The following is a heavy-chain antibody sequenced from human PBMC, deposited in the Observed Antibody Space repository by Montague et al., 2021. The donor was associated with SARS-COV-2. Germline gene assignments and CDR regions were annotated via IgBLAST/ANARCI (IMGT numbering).Heavy chain of an antibody. CDR3: ARGERQQLLRLSGMDV. V-gene: IGHV4-39*07. CDR2: IYYSGST. Sequence: SETLSLTCTVSGGSISSSSYYWGWIRQPPGKGLEWIGSIYYSGSTYYXPSLKSRVTISVDTSKNQFSLKLSTVTAADTAVYYCARGERQQLLRLSGMDVWGQGTTVTVSS. J-gene: IGHJ6*02. CDR1: GGSISSSSYY. D-gene: IGHD6-13*01.